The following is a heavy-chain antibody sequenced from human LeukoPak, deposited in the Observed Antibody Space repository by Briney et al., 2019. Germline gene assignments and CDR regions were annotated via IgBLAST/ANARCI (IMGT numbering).Heavy chain of an antibody. CDR2: IYPGDSDT. V-gene: IGHV5-51*01. D-gene: IGHD5-12*01. Sequence: GESLKISCKGSGYSFSTYWIGWVRQMPGKGLEWMGIIYPGDSDTRYSPSFQGQVTISADKSISTAYLQWSSLKASDTAMYYCARQGSGYSGYENIDYWGQGTLVTVSS. J-gene: IGHJ4*02. CDR3: ARQGSGYSGYENIDY. CDR1: GYSFSTYW.